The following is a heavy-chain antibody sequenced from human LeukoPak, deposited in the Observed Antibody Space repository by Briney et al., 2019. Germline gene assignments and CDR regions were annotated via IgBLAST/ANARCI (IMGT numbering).Heavy chain of an antibody. Sequence: PGGSLRLSCAASGFSFSTYAMSWVRQAPGKGLEWVSAISGSGGSTDYADSVKGRFIISRDNSKNTLSLQMSSLRADDTAVYYCAKDRLVSVYTSGYYSDYWGQGTLVTVSS. D-gene: IGHD6-19*01. J-gene: IGHJ4*02. CDR1: GFSFSTYA. CDR3: AKDRLVSVYTSGYYSDY. V-gene: IGHV3-23*01. CDR2: ISGSGGST.